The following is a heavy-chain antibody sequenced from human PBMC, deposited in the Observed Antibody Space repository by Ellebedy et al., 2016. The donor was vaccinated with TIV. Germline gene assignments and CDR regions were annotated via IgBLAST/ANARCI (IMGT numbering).Heavy chain of an antibody. CDR3: ERIASYYNILTGYSHGNYYYYGMDV. V-gene: IGHV2-70*11. Sequence: SGPTLVQPTQTLTLTCTFSGFSLSPSGMCVSWIRQPPGKALEWLARIDWDDDKYYSTSLKSRLTISKDTSKNQVVLTMTNMDPVDTATYYCERIASYYNILTGYSHGNYYYYGMDVWGQGTTVTVSS. D-gene: IGHD3-9*01. J-gene: IGHJ6*02. CDR1: GFSLSPSGMC. CDR2: IDWDDDK.